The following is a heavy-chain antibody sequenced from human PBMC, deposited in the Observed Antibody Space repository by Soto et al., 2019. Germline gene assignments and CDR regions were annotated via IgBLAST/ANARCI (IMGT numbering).Heavy chain of an antibody. Sequence: GGSLRFSCAASGFTFSNYGMSWVRQAPGKGLEWVSSVNNGGSRTYQADSVKGRFTISRDNSRNTLYLQMNALRAEDTAVYYCARYCAGGSLCYMGVWGKGTTVTVSS. V-gene: IGHV3-23*03. CDR2: VNNGGSRT. D-gene: IGHD2-15*01. J-gene: IGHJ6*03. CDR3: ARYCAGGSLCYMGV. CDR1: GFTFSNYG.